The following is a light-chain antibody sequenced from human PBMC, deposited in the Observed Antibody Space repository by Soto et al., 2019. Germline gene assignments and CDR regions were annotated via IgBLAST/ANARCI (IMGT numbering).Light chain of an antibody. J-gene: IGKJ5*01. CDR2: KXS. CDR3: MQSIQLTRT. Sequence: VVTQTQLSLSVTAGQPASISXKPSRSLLRSEGKTYLYWXLQKPGXTPKXXXDKXSNRLSGVPDRLSGSESGTDFTLKISRVEAEDVGVYYCMQSIQLTRTFGQGTRLEIK. V-gene: IGKV2D-29*01. CDR1: RSLLRSEGKTY.